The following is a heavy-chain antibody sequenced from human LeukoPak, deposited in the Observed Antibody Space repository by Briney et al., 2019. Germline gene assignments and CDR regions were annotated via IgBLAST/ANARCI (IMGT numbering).Heavy chain of an antibody. V-gene: IGHV1-2*02. CDR3: AGTHSGSYLLDY. CDR1: GHTFTGYY. D-gene: IGHD1-26*01. Sequence: ASVKVSCKASGHTFTGYYMHWVRQAPGQGLEWMGWINPNSGGTNYAQKFQGRVTMTRDTSISTAYMELSRLRSDDTAVYYCAGTHSGSYLLDYWGQGTLVTVSS. J-gene: IGHJ4*02. CDR2: INPNSGGT.